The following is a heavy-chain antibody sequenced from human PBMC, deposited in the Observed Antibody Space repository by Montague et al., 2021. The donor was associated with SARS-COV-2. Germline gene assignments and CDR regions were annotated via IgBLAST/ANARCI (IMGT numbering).Heavy chain of an antibody. Sequence: GETKYNPSLKSRVTISVDTSNDQFSLKMNSVTAADTAVYFCARLYGSSFDYWGQGTLVTVSS. CDR2: GET. D-gene: IGHD4-17*01. J-gene: IGHJ4*02. V-gene: IGHV4-39*01. CDR3: ARLYGSSFDY.